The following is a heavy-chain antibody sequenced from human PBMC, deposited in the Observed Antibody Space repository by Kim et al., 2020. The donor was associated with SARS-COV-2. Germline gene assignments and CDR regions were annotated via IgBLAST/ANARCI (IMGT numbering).Heavy chain of an antibody. V-gene: IGHV3-23*01. D-gene: IGHD2-15*01. CDR2: ISGSGGST. J-gene: IGHJ6*02. CDR3: ARRVDLERGVVVAAKEGMDV. Sequence: GGSLRLSCAASGFTFSSYAMSWVRQAPGKGLEWVSAISGSGGSTYYADSVKGRFTISRDNSKNTLYLQMNSLRAEDTAVYYCARRVDLERGVVVAAKEGMDVWGQGTTVTVSS. CDR1: GFTFSSYA.